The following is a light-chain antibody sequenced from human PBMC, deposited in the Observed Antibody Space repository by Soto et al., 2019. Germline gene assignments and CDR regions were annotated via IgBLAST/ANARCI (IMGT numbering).Light chain of an antibody. J-gene: IGLJ1*01. V-gene: IGLV2-14*01. CDR2: DVS. Sequence: QSALTQPASVSWSPGQSITISCTGTSSDVGAYNYVSWFQQYPGKAPKLMIYDVSNRPSGVSNRFSGSKSGNTASLTISGLQAEDEADYYCCSYTSSSTYVFGTGTKVTVL. CDR1: SSDVGAYNY. CDR3: CSYTSSSTYV.